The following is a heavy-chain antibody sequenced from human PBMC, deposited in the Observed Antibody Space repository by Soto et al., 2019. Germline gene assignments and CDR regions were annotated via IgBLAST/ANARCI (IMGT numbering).Heavy chain of an antibody. CDR1: GFTFSSYS. J-gene: IGHJ4*02. V-gene: IGHV3-21*01. CDR2: ISSSSSYI. D-gene: IGHD5-12*01. CDR3: ARVGAGYSGYGGDFDY. Sequence: EVQLVESGGGLVKPGGSLRLSCAASGFTFSSYSMNWVRQAPGKGLEWVSSISSSSSYIYYADSVKGQFTISRDNAKNSVDLQMNSRRAEDTAVYYCARVGAGYSGYGGDFDYWGQGTLVTVAS.